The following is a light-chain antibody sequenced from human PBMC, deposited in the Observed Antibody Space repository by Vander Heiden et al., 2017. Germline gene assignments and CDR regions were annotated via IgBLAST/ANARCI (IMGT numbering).Light chain of an antibody. J-gene: IGKJ1*01. CDR2: DAS. CDR3: HQDGTSPRA. V-gene: IGKV3-20*01. Sequence: IELTPSPGTLSPSPVERVTLSCRASQIVNSNYLAWYQQKPGQAPRLLIYDASSRATGIPDRFSGSGSGTEFTLTISRLEPEDFAVYYCHQDGTSPRAFGQGTKVEIK. CDR1: QIVNSNY.